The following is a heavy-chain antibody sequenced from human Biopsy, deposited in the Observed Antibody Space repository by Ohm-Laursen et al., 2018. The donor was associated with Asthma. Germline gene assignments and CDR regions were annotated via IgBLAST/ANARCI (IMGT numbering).Heavy chain of an antibody. CDR1: PFRLSNYG. CDR2: ISFDGTNR. D-gene: IGHD1-26*01. J-gene: IGHJ4*02. Sequence: SLRLSCSASPFRLSNYGMHWVRQAPGKGLDWVAVISFDGTNRNYTDSVKGRFTISRDNSRNTLHLEMNSLRAEDTAVYFCAKEVFPGWELRRGPDSWGQGTLVTVSS. CDR3: AKEVFPGWELRRGPDS. V-gene: IGHV3-30*18.